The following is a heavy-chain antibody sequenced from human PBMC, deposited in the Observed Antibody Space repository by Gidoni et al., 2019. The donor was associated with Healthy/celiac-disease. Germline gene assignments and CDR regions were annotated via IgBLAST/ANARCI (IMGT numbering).Heavy chain of an antibody. Sequence: EVQLLESGGGLVQPGGSLRLSCAASGFTFSSYAMSWVRQAPGKGLEWVSAISGSGGSTYYADAVKGRFTISRDNSKNTLYLQMNSLRAEDTAVYYCAKGGFGGVVVPAAIGGSFDYWGQGTLVTVSS. CDR2: ISGSGGST. CDR3: AKGGFGGVVVPAAIGGSFDY. D-gene: IGHD2-2*01. V-gene: IGHV3-23*01. CDR1: GFTFSSYA. J-gene: IGHJ4*02.